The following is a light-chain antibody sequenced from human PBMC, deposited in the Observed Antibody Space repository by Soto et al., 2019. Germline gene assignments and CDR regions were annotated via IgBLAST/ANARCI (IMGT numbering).Light chain of an antibody. V-gene: IGKV3-15*01. J-gene: IGKJ1*01. Sequence: EVVMSQSPATLSLSQGERATLSCRASESVSTNLAWYQQRAGQAPRLLIYGASTRATGIPARFSGSGSGTEFTLTICCLQSEDFAVYYGQQYSIWRPFG. CDR3: QQYSIWRP. CDR1: ESVSTN. CDR2: GAS.